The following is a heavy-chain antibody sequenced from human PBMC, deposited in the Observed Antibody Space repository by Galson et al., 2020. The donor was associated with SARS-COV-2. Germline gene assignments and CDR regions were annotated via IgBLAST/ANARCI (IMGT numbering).Heavy chain of an antibody. CDR3: ARGSSEYSSSSMGFDY. J-gene: IGHJ4*02. D-gene: IGHD6-6*01. CDR1: GFTFSSYD. CDR2: IGTAGDP. Sequence: GGSLRLSCAASGFTFSSYDMHWVRQATGKGLEWVSAIGTAGDPYYPGSVKGRFTISRENAKNSLYLQMNSLRAGDTAVYYCARGSSEYSSSSMGFDYWGQGTLVTVSS. V-gene: IGHV3-13*05.